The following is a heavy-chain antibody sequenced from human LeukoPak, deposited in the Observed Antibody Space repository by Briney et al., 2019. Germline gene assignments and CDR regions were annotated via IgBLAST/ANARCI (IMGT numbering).Heavy chain of an antibody. Sequence: PGGSLRLSCAASGFIFRSYEMNWVRQAPGKGLEWVSYIGSSGSLIFYADSVKGRFTISRDNIKNLLYLQMNSLRVEDTAVYYCAREDEDAFGIWGQGTMVTVSS. J-gene: IGHJ3*02. V-gene: IGHV3-48*03. CDR2: IGSSGSLI. CDR1: GFIFRSYE. CDR3: AREDEDAFGI.